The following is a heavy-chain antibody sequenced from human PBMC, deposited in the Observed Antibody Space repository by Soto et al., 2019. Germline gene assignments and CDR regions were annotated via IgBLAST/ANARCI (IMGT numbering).Heavy chain of an antibody. Sequence: SLRLSCAASGFTFSSYSMNWVRQAPGKGLEWVSSISSSSSYIYYADSVKGRFTISRDNAKNSLYLQMNSLRAEDTAVYYCARLGYCSGGSCYAFDIWGQGTLVTVSS. CDR2: ISSSSSYI. V-gene: IGHV3-21*01. CDR3: ARLGYCSGGSCYAFDI. J-gene: IGHJ3*02. CDR1: GFTFSSYS. D-gene: IGHD2-15*01.